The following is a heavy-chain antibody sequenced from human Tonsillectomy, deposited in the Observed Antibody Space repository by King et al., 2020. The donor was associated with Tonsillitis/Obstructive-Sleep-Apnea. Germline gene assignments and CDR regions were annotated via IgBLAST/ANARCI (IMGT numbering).Heavy chain of an antibody. CDR2: ISWDGGST. J-gene: IGHJ6*03. V-gene: IGHV3-43*01. CDR3: AKEGTLGGYNYYYYYYMDV. Sequence: QLVQSGGVVVQPGGSLRLSCAASGFTFDDYTMHWVRQAPGKGLEWVSLISWDGGSTYYADSVKGRFTISRDNSKNSLYLQMNGLRTEDTALYYCAKEGTLGGYNYYYYYYMDVWGKGTTVTVSS. D-gene: IGHD6-25*01. CDR1: GFTFDDYT.